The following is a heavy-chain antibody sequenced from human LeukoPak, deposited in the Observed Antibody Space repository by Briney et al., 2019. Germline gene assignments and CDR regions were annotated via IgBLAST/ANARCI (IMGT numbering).Heavy chain of an antibody. J-gene: IGHJ4*02. CDR1: GGSISSYY. Sequence: SETLSLICTVSGGSISSYYWSWIRQPAGKGLEWIGRIYTSGSTNYNPSLKSRVTMSVVTSKNQFSLKLSSVTAADTAVYYCAREEGDYSNYYFDYWGQGTLVTVSS. CDR2: IYTSGST. V-gene: IGHV4-4*07. D-gene: IGHD4-11*01. CDR3: AREEGDYSNYYFDY.